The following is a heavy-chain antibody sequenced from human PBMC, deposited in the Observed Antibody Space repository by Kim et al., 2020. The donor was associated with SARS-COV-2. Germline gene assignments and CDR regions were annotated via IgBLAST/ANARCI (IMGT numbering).Heavy chain of an antibody. CDR2: ISWNSGSI. D-gene: IGHD2-21*01. V-gene: IGHV3-9*01. J-gene: IGHJ6*02. CDR3: AKDLRSKYCGGDCYSGYPGGYYYYYGMDV. Sequence: GGSLRLSCAASGFTFDDYAMHWVRQAPGKGLEWVSGISWNSGSIGYADSVKGRFTISRDNAKNSLYLQMNSLRAEDTALYYCAKDLRSKYCGGDCYSGYPGGYYYYYGMDVWGQGTTVTVSS. CDR1: GFTFDDYA.